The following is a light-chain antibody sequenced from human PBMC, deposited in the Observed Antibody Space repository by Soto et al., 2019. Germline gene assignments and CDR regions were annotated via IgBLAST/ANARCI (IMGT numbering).Light chain of an antibody. V-gene: IGLV2-14*02. CDR1: SSDVGSYNL. CDR2: EVN. J-gene: IGLJ1*01. CDR3: SSYTSSSTDV. Sequence: QSVLTQPASVSGSPGQSITISCTGTSSDVGSYNLVSWYQQRPGKAPKLLIYEVNNRPSGVSDRFSGSKSGNVASLTISWLQAEDEADYYCSSYTSSSTDVFGTGTKLTVL.